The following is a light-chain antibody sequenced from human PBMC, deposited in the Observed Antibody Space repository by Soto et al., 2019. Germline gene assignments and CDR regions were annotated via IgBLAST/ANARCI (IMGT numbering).Light chain of an antibody. V-gene: IGKV1-5*03. Sequence: DIQMTQSPSTLSASVGDRVTITCRASQSISSWLAWYQQKPGKAPKLLIYKASSLESGVPSRFSGSESGIEFTLTISSLQPDDFATYYCQQYNSYSPYTFGQGTKLEIK. CDR1: QSISSW. CDR3: QQYNSYSPYT. CDR2: KAS. J-gene: IGKJ2*01.